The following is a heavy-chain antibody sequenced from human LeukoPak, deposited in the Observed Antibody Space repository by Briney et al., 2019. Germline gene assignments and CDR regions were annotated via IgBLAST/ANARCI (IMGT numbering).Heavy chain of an antibody. CDR1: GYTFTGYY. J-gene: IGHJ4*02. Sequence: ASVKVSCKASGYTFTGYYMHWVRQAPGQGLEWMGWINPNSGGTNYAQKFHDRLSMTTDTSTSTAYMELKSLRSDDTAVYYCVKFNYYDTDGYPYWGPGTMVTVSS. CDR2: INPNSGGT. CDR3: VKFNYYDTDGYPY. D-gene: IGHD3-22*01. V-gene: IGHV1-2*02.